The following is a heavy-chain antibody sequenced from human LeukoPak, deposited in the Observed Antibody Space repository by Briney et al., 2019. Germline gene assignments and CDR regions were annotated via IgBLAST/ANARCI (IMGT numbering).Heavy chain of an antibody. CDR2: IYPGDSDT. CDR3: ARGNRVRGVVDAFDI. D-gene: IGHD3-10*01. J-gene: IGHJ3*02. CDR1: GYSFTTYW. V-gene: IGHV5-51*01. Sequence: GESLKISCKGSGYSFTTYWIGWVRQMPGKGLEWMGIIYPGDSDTIYSPSFQGQVTISADKSINTAYLQWSSLRASDPAMYYCARGNRVRGVVDAFDIWGQGTMVTVSS.